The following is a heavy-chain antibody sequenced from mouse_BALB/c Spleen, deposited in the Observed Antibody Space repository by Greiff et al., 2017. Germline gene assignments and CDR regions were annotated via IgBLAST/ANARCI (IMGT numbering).Heavy chain of an antibody. CDR2: INPSNGRT. J-gene: IGHJ4*01. D-gene: IGHD2-10*02. Sequence: VQLQQPGAELVKPGASVKLSCKASGYTFTSYWMHWVKQRPGQGLEWIGEINPSNGRTNYNEKFKSKATLTVDKSSSTAYMQLSSLTSEDSAVYYCARSTLLLVMDYWGQGTSVTVSS. CDR1: GYTFTSYW. V-gene: IGHV1S81*02. CDR3: ARSTLLLVMDY.